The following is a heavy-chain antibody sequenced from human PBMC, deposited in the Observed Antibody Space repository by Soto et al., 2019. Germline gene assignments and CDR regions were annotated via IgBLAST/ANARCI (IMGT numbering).Heavy chain of an antibody. V-gene: IGHV5-51*03. CDR2: IYPGDSDT. CDR1: GYSFTSYW. J-gene: IGHJ4*02. CDR3: ARRPSDIVATRSFDY. Sequence: EVQLVQSGAEVKRPGESLKISCKGSGYSFTSYWIGWVRQMPGKGLEWMGIIYPGDSDTRYSPSFQGQVTISADKSISTAYLQWSSLKASDTAMYYFARRPSDIVATRSFDYWGQGTLVTVSS. D-gene: IGHD5-12*01.